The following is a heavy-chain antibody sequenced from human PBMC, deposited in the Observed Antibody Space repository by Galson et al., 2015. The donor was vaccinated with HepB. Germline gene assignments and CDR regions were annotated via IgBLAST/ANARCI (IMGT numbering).Heavy chain of an antibody. D-gene: IGHD6-19*01. CDR3: ARDPEAVAGTQATYYFDY. Sequence: SLRLSCAASGFTFSSYSMNWVRQAPGKGLEWVSYISSSSSTIYNADSVKGRFTISRDNAKNSLYLQMNSLRAEGTAVYYCARDPEAVAGTQATYYFDYWGQGTLVTVSS. V-gene: IGHV3-48*01. CDR1: GFTFSSYS. CDR2: ISSSSSTI. J-gene: IGHJ4*02.